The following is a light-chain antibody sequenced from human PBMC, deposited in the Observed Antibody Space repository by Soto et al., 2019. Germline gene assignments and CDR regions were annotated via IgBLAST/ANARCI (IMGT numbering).Light chain of an antibody. Sequence: VLAQPASVSGSPGQSITISCTGTSSDVGAYDAVSWYQQHPGKAPQVIIYRGTKRPSGVSTRFSGSVSGNTASLTVSGLQAEDEAEYFCCSSAPESTYGFGTGTKVTLL. CDR1: SSDVGAYDA. V-gene: IGLV2-23*01. CDR2: RGT. J-gene: IGLJ1*01. CDR3: CSSAPESTYG.